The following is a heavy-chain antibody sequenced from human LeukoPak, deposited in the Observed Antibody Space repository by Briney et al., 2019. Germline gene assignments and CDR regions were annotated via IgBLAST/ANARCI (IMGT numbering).Heavy chain of an antibody. J-gene: IGHJ4*02. CDR1: GYTFTGYY. Sequence: ASVKVSCKSSGYTFTGYYMHWVRQAPGQGLEWMGWINPNSGGTNYAQKFQGRVTMTRDTSISTAYMELSRLRSDDTAVYYCARDRGTMVRGVITGLDYWGQGTLVTVSS. CDR2: INPNSGGT. V-gene: IGHV1-2*02. CDR3: ARDRGTMVRGVITGLDY. D-gene: IGHD3-10*01.